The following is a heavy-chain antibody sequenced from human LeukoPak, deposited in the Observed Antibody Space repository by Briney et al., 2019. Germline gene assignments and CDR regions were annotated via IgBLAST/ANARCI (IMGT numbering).Heavy chain of an antibody. J-gene: IGHJ4*02. CDR1: GGSISGSSYY. Sequence: SETLSLTCTVSGGSISGSSYYWGWIRQPPGKGLEWIGSIYYSGSTYYNPSLKSRVTISVDTSKNQFSLKLSSVTAADTAVYYCARETPYYDILTGYYAGHVDYWGQGTLVTVSS. CDR3: ARETPYYDILTGYYAGHVDY. V-gene: IGHV4-39*07. CDR2: IYYSGST. D-gene: IGHD3-9*01.